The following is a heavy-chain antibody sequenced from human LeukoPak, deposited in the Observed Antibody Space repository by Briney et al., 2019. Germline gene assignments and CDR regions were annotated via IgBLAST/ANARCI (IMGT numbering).Heavy chain of an antibody. J-gene: IGHJ6*03. CDR2: IWYDGSKK. V-gene: IGHV3-33*06. CDR3: AKDPWSSSSMYFYYMDV. D-gene: IGHD6-6*01. CDR1: GFTFSSYG. Sequence: GGSLRLSCAASGFTFSSYGMHWVRQAPGEGLEWVAVIWYDGSKKYYADSVKGRFTISRDNSMHTLYLQVNSLRAEDTAVYYCAKDPWSSSSMYFYYMDVWGKGTAVTVSS.